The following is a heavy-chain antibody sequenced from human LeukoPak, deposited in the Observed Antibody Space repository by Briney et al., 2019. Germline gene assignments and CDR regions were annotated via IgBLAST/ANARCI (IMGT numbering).Heavy chain of an antibody. Sequence: PSETLSLTCTVSGGSISSHYWSWIRQPPGKGLEWIGYIYYSGSTNYNPSLKSRVTISVDTSKNQFSLKLSSVTAADTAVYYCARHPEGMDVWGQGTTVTVSS. CDR3: ARHPEGMDV. CDR1: GGSISSHY. J-gene: IGHJ6*02. CDR2: IYYSGST. V-gene: IGHV4-59*08.